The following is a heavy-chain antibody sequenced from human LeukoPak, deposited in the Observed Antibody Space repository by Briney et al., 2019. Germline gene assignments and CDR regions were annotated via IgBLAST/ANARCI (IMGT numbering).Heavy chain of an antibody. CDR3: ARTNVEMATTFDY. Sequence: PSETLSLTCAVYGGSFSDYYWTWIRQSPGKGLEWIGEINHSGSTNYNPSLKGRVSISVDTSKNQFSLNLKSVTAADTAIYYCARTNVEMATTFDYWGQGTLVTVSS. J-gene: IGHJ4*02. D-gene: IGHD5-24*01. CDR1: GGSFSDYY. CDR2: INHSGST. V-gene: IGHV4-34*01.